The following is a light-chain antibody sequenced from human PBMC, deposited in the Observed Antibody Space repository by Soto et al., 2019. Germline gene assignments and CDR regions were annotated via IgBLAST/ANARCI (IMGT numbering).Light chain of an antibody. V-gene: IGLV1-44*01. J-gene: IGLJ2*01. CDR3: AAWDDRLNGHVE. Sequence: QSVLTHPPSASGTPGQRVTISCSGSSSNIGRNTVNWYQQLPGTAPKLLIYSSSQRPSGVPDRFSGSKSGTSASLAISGLQSEDEADYFCAAWDDRLNGHVEFGGGTKLTVL. CDR2: SSS. CDR1: SSNIGRNT.